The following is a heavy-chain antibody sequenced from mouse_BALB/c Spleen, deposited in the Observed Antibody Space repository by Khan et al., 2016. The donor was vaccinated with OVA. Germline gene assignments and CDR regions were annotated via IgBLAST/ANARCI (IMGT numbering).Heavy chain of an antibody. CDR2: INPSTGYT. CDR3: ARYGNLYYYAVDY. CDR1: GYTFTSYW. D-gene: IGHD2-1*01. Sequence: VQLQESGAELAKPGASVKMSCKASGYTFTSYWMHWVKQRPGQGLEWIGYINPSTGYTEYNQKFKDKATLTADKSSSTAYMQLSSLTSEDSAVYYGARYGNLYYYAVDYCGEGTSSTVAS. J-gene: IGHJ4*01. V-gene: IGHV1-7*01.